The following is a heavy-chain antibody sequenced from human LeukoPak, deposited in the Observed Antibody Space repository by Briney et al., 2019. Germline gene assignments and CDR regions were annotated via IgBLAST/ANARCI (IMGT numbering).Heavy chain of an antibody. V-gene: IGHV1-18*01. Sequence: AASVKVSCKASAYTFSSYGITWVRQAPGQGLEWMGWISAYNGNTNYAQKLQGRVTMTTDTSTSTAYMELRSLRAEDTALYYCAKDFHRLGEFDAFDIWGQGTMVTVSS. CDR3: AKDFHRLGEFDAFDI. CDR1: AYTFSSYG. D-gene: IGHD3-16*01. CDR2: ISAYNGNT. J-gene: IGHJ3*02.